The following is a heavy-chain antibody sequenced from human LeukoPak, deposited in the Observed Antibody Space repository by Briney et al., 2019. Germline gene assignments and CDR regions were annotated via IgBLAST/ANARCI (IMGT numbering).Heavy chain of an antibody. CDR3: AKLYSSGWSAFDI. D-gene: IGHD6-19*01. V-gene: IGHV3-21*04. Sequence: GGSLRLSCAASGFTFSSYSMNWVRQAPGEGLEWVSSISSSSSYIYYADSVKGRFTISRDNAKNSLYLQMNSLRAEDTAVYYCAKLYSSGWSAFDIWGQGTMVTVSS. CDR2: ISSSSSYI. J-gene: IGHJ3*02. CDR1: GFTFSSYS.